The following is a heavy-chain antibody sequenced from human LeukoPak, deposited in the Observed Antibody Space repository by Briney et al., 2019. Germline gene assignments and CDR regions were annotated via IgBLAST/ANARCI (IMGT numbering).Heavy chain of an antibody. V-gene: IGHV3-21*01. J-gene: IGHJ4*02. CDR2: ISSSSSYI. CDR3: AKRGEMATKSLDY. D-gene: IGHD5-24*01. CDR1: GFTFSSYS. Sequence: GGSLRLSCAASGFTFSSYSMNWVRQAPGKGLEWVSSISSSSSYIYYADSVKGRFTISRDNAKNSLYLQMNSLRVEDTAVYYCAKRGEMATKSLDYWGQGTLVTASS.